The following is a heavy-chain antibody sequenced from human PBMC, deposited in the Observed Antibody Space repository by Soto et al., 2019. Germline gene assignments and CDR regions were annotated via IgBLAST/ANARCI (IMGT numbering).Heavy chain of an antibody. Sequence: QVQLVETGGGVVQPGRSLRLSCAASGFTFSTYGIHWVRQAPGKGLEWVPAIFYDGSRKFYTDSVKGRFTISRDNSKNTVYLQMNGLRAEDTAVYYCARDQAEIVAAPIDGNALSNWFDPWGQGTLVTVSS. CDR3: ARDQAEIVAAPIDGNALSNWFDP. D-gene: IGHD5-12*01. V-gene: IGHV3-33*01. CDR2: IFYDGSRK. CDR1: GFTFSTYG. J-gene: IGHJ5*02.